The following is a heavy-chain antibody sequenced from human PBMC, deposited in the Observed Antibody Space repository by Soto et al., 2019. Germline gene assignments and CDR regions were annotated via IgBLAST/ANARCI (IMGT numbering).Heavy chain of an antibody. V-gene: IGHV1-46*01. CDR2: INPSGGST. Sequence: ASVKVSCKASGYTFTSYYMHWVRQAPGQGLEWMGIINPSGGSTSYAQKFQGRVTMTRDTSTSTVYMELSSLRSEDTAVYYFAGEGLVAGYSYLRGMDVWGQGTTVTVSS. CDR1: GYTFTSYY. J-gene: IGHJ6*02. CDR3: AGEGLVAGYSYLRGMDV. D-gene: IGHD5-18*01.